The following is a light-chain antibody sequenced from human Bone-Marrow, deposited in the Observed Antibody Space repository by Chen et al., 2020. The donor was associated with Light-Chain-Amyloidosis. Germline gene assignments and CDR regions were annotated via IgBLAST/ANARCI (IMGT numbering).Light chain of an antibody. J-gene: IGKJ4*01. CDR2: DSS. V-gene: IGKV1-33*01. Sequence: DVQLTQSPSSLSASVGDRVTITCQASQDITNYLNWYQQKPGRAPKLLIFDSSNMAGGVPSRFSGSGSGSTFSLTTSSLEPEDVATYFCQQYDKRPLTFGGGTKVEIK. CDR3: QQYDKRPLT. CDR1: QDITNY.